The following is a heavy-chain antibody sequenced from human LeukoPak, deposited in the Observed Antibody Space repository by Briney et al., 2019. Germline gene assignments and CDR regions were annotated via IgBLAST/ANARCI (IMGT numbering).Heavy chain of an antibody. CDR1: GGSISSYS. Sequence: PSETLSLTCTVSGGSISSYSWSWMRQPAGKGLEWIGRIYPRESPNYNPSLKSRVIMSVDKSKDQFSLKLRSVTAADTAVYYCAREWHHVFDYWGQGTLVTVSS. CDR2: IYPRESP. V-gene: IGHV4-4*07. CDR3: AREWHHVFDY. D-gene: IGHD5-12*01. J-gene: IGHJ4*02.